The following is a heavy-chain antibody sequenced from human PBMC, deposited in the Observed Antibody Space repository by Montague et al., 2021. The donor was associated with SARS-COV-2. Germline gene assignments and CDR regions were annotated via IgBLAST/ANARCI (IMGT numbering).Heavy chain of an antibody. CDR3: AADYGERDWFDP. Sequence: SETLSLTCTVSGDSISYRSYYWGWIRQPPGKGLEWIGTVSYSGSTYYNASLKSRVTISVDTSKNQFSLKLSSVTAADTAVYYCAADYGERDWFDPWGQGTLVTVSS. CDR2: VSYSGST. CDR1: GDSISYRSYY. D-gene: IGHD4-17*01. J-gene: IGHJ5*02. V-gene: IGHV4-39*01.